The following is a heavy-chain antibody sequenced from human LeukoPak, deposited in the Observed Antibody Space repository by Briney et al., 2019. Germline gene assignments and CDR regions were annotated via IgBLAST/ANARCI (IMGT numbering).Heavy chain of an antibody. J-gene: IGHJ3*02. V-gene: IGHV3-72*01. CDR1: GFTFSDHY. CDR3: ARVGNYYDNREFSSDAFDI. D-gene: IGHD3-22*01. Sequence: GGSLRLSCAASGFTFSDHYMDWVRQAPGKGLQWVARIRNRARSYTTQYAPSVRDRFTISRDDTENSLFLQMNSLNTEDTAVYFCARVGNYYDNREFSSDAFDIWGQGTMVTVAS. CDR2: IRNRARSYTT.